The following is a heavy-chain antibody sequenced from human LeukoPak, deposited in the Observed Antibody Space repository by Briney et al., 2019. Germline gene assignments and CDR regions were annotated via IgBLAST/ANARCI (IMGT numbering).Heavy chain of an antibody. D-gene: IGHD1-26*01. CDR2: INAGNGNT. CDR1: GYTFTSYA. V-gene: IGHV1-3*01. CDR3: ARGPEWDNEYYFDY. Sequence: ASVKVSCKASGYTFTSYAMHWVRQAPGQRLEWMGWINAGNGNTKYSQKFQGRVTITRDTSASTAYMELSSLRSEDTAVYYCARGPEWDNEYYFDYWGQGTLVTVSS. J-gene: IGHJ4*02.